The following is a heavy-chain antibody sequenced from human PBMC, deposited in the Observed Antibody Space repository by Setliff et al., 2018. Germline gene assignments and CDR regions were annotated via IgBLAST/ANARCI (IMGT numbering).Heavy chain of an antibody. Sequence: GSLRLSCAASGFTFSSYNMNWVRQAPGKGLEWVSYISSSSSTIYYADSVKCRFTISRDNAKNSLYLRMNSLRAEDTAVYYCARVAGRGRYWYFNLWGRGTLVTVSS. V-gene: IGHV3-48*04. CDR2: ISSSSSTI. CDR1: GFTFSSYN. CDR3: ARVAGRGRYWYFNL. J-gene: IGHJ2*01.